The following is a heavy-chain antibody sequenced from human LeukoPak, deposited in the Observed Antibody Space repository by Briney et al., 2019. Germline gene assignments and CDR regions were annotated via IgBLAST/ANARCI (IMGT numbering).Heavy chain of an antibody. CDR3: ARERWLHLAFDI. D-gene: IGHD5-24*01. J-gene: IGHJ3*02. CDR2: ISGSGGST. CDR1: GFTFSSYA. Sequence: GGSLRLSCAASGFTFSSYAMSWVRQAPGKGLEWVSAISGSGGSTYYADSVKGRFTISRDNSKNTLYLQMSSLRAEDTAVYYCARERWLHLAFDIWGQGTMVTVSS. V-gene: IGHV3-23*01.